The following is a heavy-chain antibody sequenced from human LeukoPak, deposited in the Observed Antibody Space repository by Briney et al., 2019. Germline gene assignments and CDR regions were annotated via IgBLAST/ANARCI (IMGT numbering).Heavy chain of an antibody. CDR1: GFTFSSYG. V-gene: IGHV3-30*02. CDR2: IRYDGSNK. D-gene: IGHD6-6*01. Sequence: PGGSLRLSCAASGFTFSSYGMHWVRQAPGKGLEWVAFIRYDGSNKYYADSVKGRFTISRDNSKNTLYLQMNSRRSEDTAVYYCAKDLGVYWICWFDPWGQGTLVTVSS. J-gene: IGHJ5*02. CDR3: AKDLGVYWICWFDP.